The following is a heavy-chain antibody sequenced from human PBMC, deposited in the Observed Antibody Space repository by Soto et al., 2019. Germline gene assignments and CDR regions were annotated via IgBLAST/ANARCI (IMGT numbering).Heavy chain of an antibody. CDR3: ATAGLRWTTKDDAFDI. CDR2: FDPEDGET. Sequence: ASLKVSLKASLSPLSNYAINRVRQAPGQGLEWMGGFDPEDGETIYAQKFQGRVTMTEDTSTDTAYMELSSLRSEDTAVYYCATAGLRWTTKDDAFDIWGQGTMVTVSS. CDR1: LSPLSNYA. V-gene: IGHV1-24*01. J-gene: IGHJ3*02. D-gene: IGHD4-17*01.